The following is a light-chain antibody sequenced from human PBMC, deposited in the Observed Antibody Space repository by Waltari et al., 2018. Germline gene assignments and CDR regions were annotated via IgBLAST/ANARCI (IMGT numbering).Light chain of an antibody. CDR1: SSDIGKYNY. Sequence: QSALTQPASVSGSPGQSITISCSGTSSDIGKYNYVSWFQQHPGKAPKLMIYDVSKRPSGVSDRFSGSKAGNTASLTISGLQTEDESEYYCTSFTSSNTYVFGTGTKVTVL. V-gene: IGLV2-14*03. CDR2: DVS. CDR3: TSFTSSNTYV. J-gene: IGLJ1*01.